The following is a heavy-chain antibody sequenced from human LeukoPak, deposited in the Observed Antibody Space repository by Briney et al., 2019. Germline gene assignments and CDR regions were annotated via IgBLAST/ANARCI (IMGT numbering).Heavy chain of an antibody. Sequence: PSDTLSLTCTVSGRPISSGGYHWSWIRQPPGKGLEWIGYIYYSGSTYCNPSLKSRVTISVDTSKNQFSLKLSSVTAADTAVYYCARDRGAVWGSYRYDYWGQGTLVTVSS. V-gene: IGHV4-31*03. D-gene: IGHD3-16*02. J-gene: IGHJ4*02. CDR2: IYYSGST. CDR1: GRPISSGGYH. CDR3: ARDRGAVWGSYRYDY.